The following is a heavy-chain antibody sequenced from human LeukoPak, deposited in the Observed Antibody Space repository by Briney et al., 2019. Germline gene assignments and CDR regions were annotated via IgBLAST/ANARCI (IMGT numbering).Heavy chain of an antibody. V-gene: IGHV4-39*02. CDR1: GGSISSSSYY. Sequence: PSETLSLTRTVSGGSISSSSYYWGWIRQPPGKGLEWIGSIYYSGSTYYNPSLKGRVTISVDTSKNQFSLKLSSVTAADTAVYYCAREREIVQLERAHDYWGQGTLVTVSS. D-gene: IGHD1-1*01. J-gene: IGHJ4*02. CDR3: AREREIVQLERAHDY. CDR2: IYYSGST.